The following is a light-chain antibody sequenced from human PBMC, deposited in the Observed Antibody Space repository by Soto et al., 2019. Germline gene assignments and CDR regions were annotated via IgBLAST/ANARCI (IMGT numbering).Light chain of an antibody. Sequence: EIVLTQSPGTLSLSPGERATLSCRASQSVSSSYLAWYQQRPGQAPRLLIYGASNRATGIPDGFSGSGSGTDFTLTISRLEPEDFAVYFCQQYGNSPLTFGGGTKVDIK. J-gene: IGKJ4*01. V-gene: IGKV3-20*01. CDR1: QSVSSSY. CDR2: GAS. CDR3: QQYGNSPLT.